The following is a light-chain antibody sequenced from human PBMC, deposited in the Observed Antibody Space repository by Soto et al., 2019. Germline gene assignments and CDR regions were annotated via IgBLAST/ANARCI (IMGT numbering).Light chain of an antibody. V-gene: IGKV3-15*01. CDR2: GAS. J-gene: IGKJ3*01. CDR3: QQYNDWPPIIT. CDR1: QSVYSN. Sequence: IVMTQSPATLSVSPGERATLSCRASQSVYSNLAWYQQKPGQAPRLLIYGASTRATGIPARFSGSGSGTEFTLTISSLQSEDSAVYYYQQYNDWPPIITFGPGTKVDIK.